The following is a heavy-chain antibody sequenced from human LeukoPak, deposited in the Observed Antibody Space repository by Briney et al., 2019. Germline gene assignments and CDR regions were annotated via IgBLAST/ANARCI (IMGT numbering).Heavy chain of an antibody. CDR1: GDTFSSYT. V-gene: IGHV1-69*04. Sequence: ASVKVSCKASGDTFSSYTISWVRQAPGQGLEWMGRIIPILGIANYAQKFQGRVTITADKSTSTAYMELSSLRSEDTAVYYCARDLRCSSTSCYNYYYYMDVWGKGTTVTVSS. CDR2: IIPILGIA. J-gene: IGHJ6*03. CDR3: ARDLRCSSTSCYNYYYYMDV. D-gene: IGHD2-2*02.